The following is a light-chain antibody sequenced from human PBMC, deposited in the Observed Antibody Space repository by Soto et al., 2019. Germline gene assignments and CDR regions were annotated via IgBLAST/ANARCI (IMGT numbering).Light chain of an antibody. Sequence: QSVVTQPPSVSGAPGQRVTISFTGSTSNIGAGYDVHWYQQLPGTAPKLLIHGNSNRPSGVPDRFSGSKSGASASLAITGLQAEDEADYYCQSYDSRLSGYVFGTGTKVTVL. J-gene: IGLJ1*01. CDR1: TSNIGAGYD. V-gene: IGLV1-40*03. CDR2: GNS. CDR3: QSYDSRLSGYV.